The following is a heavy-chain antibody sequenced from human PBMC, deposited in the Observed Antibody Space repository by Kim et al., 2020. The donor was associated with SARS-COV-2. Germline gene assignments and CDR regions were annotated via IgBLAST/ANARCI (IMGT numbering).Heavy chain of an antibody. J-gene: IGHJ5*02. CDR3: ARAYLSPGDIVVVVAATTKHSQGNWFDP. D-gene: IGHD2-15*01. CDR1: GGSFSGYY. Sequence: SETLSLTCAVYGGSFSGYYWSWIRQPPGKGLEWIGEINHSGSTNYNPSLKSRVTISVDTSKNQFSLKLSSVTAADTAVYYCARAYLSPGDIVVVVAATTKHSQGNWFDPWGQGTLVTVSS. CDR2: INHSGST. V-gene: IGHV4-34*01.